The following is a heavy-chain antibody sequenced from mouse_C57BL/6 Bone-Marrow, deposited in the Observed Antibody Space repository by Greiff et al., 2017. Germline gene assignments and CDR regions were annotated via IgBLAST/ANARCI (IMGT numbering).Heavy chain of an antibody. CDR2: IKPTTGGT. D-gene: IGHD3-3*01. CDR3: AREKGPLVDY. V-gene: IGHV1-42*01. CDR1: GYSFTGYY. Sequence: EVKLQQSGPELVKPGASVKISCKASGYSFTGYYMNWVKQSPEKSLEWIGEIKPTTGGTTYNQKFKAKATLTVDKSSSTAYMQLKSLTSEDSAVYYCAREKGPLVDYWGQGTTLTVSA. J-gene: IGHJ2*01.